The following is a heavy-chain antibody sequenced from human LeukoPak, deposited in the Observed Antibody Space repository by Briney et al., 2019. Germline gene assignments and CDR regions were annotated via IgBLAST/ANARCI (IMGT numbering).Heavy chain of an antibody. Sequence: SETLSLTCTVSGGSLSSYFWSCMLQPPGKGLEWIGYIYYSGSTNYNPSLKSRVTISADTSKNQFSLKLSSVTAADTAVYYCARSRIVAMIKGGWFDPWGQGTLVTVSS. CDR1: GGSLSSYF. CDR2: IYYSGST. D-gene: IGHD5-12*01. CDR3: ARSRIVAMIKGGWFDP. V-gene: IGHV4-59*08. J-gene: IGHJ5*02.